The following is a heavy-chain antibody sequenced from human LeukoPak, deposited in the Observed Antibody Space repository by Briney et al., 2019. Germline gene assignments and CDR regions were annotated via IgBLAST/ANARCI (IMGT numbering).Heavy chain of an antibody. Sequence: GGSLRLSCAASGFTFSSYSMNWVRQAPGKGLEWVSSISSSSSYIYYADSVKGRFTISRDNAKNSLYLQMNSLRAEDTAVYYCARVVLRFLEWLPDDDAFDIWGQGTMVTVSS. V-gene: IGHV3-21*01. D-gene: IGHD3-3*01. CDR1: GFTFSSYS. CDR2: ISSSSSYI. CDR3: ARVVLRFLEWLPDDDAFDI. J-gene: IGHJ3*02.